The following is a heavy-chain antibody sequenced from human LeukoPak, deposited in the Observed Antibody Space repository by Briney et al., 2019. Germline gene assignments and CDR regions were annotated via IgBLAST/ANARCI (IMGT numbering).Heavy chain of an antibody. CDR3: ARAPYDFWSGYPESWFDP. CDR2: IIPIFGTA. CDR1: GGTFSSYA. D-gene: IGHD3-3*01. Sequence: GSSVKVSCKASGGTFSSYAISWVRQAPGQGLEWMGGIIPIFGTANYAQKFQGRVTITADESTSTAYMELSSLRSEDTAVYYCARAPYDFWSGYPESWFDPWGQGTLVTVSS. J-gene: IGHJ5*02. V-gene: IGHV1-69*01.